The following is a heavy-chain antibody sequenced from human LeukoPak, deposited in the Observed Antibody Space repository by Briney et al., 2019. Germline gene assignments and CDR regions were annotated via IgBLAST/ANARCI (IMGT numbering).Heavy chain of an antibody. CDR1: GYTFTSYG. V-gene: IGHV1-18*01. D-gene: IGHD3-9*01. CDR2: ITAYNVNT. CDR3: ARVLRGAYYDILTGRAVH. J-gene: IGHJ4*02. Sequence: ASVKGSCKASGYTFTSYGISWVRQAPGQGLEWMGWITAYNVNTCYAQKLQGRVTMTTDTSTSTAYLELRSLRSDDTAVYYCARVLRGAYYDILTGRAVHWGQGTLLTVSS.